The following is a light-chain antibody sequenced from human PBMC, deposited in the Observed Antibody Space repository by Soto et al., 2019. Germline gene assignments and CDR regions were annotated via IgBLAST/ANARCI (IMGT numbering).Light chain of an antibody. Sequence: DIVMPQTPLSRPVTRGEPPSISGRSIQRLFGSDDANTYVGWYLQKPGQSEQLLIYTLSYRASGVRDRLSGSGTGTDLTLKISRVEAEDVVVYYCMQRIEFPWTFGQGTKVDIK. CDR3: MQRIEFPWT. CDR1: QRLFGSDDANTY. V-gene: IGKV2-40*01. CDR2: TLS. J-gene: IGKJ1*01.